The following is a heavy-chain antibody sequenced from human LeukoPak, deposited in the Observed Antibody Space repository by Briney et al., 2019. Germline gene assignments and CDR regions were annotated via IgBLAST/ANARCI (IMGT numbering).Heavy chain of an antibody. CDR2: IYYSGST. CDR3: ARGSVPKGGMDV. D-gene: IGHD6-6*01. CDR1: GGSISSGGYY. Sequence: SETLSLTCTVSGGSISSGGYYWSWIRQHPGKGLEWIGYIYYSGSTYYNPSLKSRVTISVDTSKNQFSLKLSSVTAADTAVYYCARGSVPKGGMDVWGQGPTVTVSS. J-gene: IGHJ6*02. V-gene: IGHV4-31*03.